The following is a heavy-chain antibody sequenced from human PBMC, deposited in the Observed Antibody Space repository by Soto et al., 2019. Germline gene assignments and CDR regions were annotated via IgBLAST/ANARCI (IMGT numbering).Heavy chain of an antibody. CDR1: GFTFNTYY. D-gene: IGHD2-21*02. Sequence: QVQLVQSGAELKKPGASVSLSCKASGFTFNTYYIHWVRQSPGEGLQWLGVINPSNGFTSYAQKFEGGVAMTAETSARTVCVELSCMRSEDTAVYFCVRDWADTYCGGDCTVGYFYHGMDVWGQGTAVTVSS. CDR2: INPSNGFT. V-gene: IGHV1-46*02. CDR3: VRDWADTYCGGDCTVGYFYHGMDV. J-gene: IGHJ6*02.